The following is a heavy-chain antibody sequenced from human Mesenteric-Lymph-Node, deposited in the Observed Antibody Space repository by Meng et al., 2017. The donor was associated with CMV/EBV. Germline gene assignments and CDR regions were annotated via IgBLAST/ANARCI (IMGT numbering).Heavy chain of an antibody. CDR1: GFTFNDYA. CDR2: ISYDGFYT. V-gene: IGHV3-30*04. D-gene: IGHD3/OR15-3a*01. Sequence: LSLTCAASGFTFNDYAMYWVRQTPGKGLAWVATISYDGFYTYYADSVKGRFTVSRDNSKNTLYLQMESLRPEDTAVYYCARDTFDFWTGLYFLSGMDVWGQGATVTVSS. CDR3: ARDTFDFWTGLYFLSGMDV. J-gene: IGHJ6*02.